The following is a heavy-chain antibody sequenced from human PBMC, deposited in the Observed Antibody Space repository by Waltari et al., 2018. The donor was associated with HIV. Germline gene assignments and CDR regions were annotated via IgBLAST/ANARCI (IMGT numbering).Heavy chain of an antibody. CDR3: ARFDTTMGRFNWFDP. J-gene: IGHJ5*02. CDR2: LSETGDST. D-gene: IGHD3-10*01. CDR1: GFIFRTSA. V-gene: IGHV3-23*01. Sequence: EVQLLESGGGLVQPGGSLRLSCAASGFIFRTSAMRWVRQAPGAGLEWISSLSETGDSTYYADSVKGRFTISRDNSNYTLYLQMNNLRAEDTAIYYCARFDTTMGRFNWFDPWGQGTLVTVSS.